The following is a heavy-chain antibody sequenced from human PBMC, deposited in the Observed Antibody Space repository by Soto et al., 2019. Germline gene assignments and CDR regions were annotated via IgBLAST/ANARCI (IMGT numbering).Heavy chain of an antibody. D-gene: IGHD2-15*01. Sequence: PSETLSLTCTVSGGPISKHYWSWIRQPPGKGLEWIGYIYYSGNTNYSPSLKSRITMSVDTSKNQFSLQLTSVTAADTAVYYCASGGRYLDSWGQGTLVTVSS. CDR1: GGPISKHY. J-gene: IGHJ4*02. V-gene: IGHV4-59*08. CDR3: ASGGRYLDS. CDR2: IYYSGNT.